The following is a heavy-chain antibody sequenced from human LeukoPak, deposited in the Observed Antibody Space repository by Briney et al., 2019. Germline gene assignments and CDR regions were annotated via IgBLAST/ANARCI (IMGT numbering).Heavy chain of an antibody. CDR2: ISSSSSYI. CDR3: ARGGLDYGYGAFDI. CDR1: GFTFSSYS. Sequence: GGSLRLSCAASGFTFSSYSMNWVRQAPGKGLEWVSSISSSSSYIYYADSVKGRFTISRDNAKNSLYLQMNSLRAEDTAVYYCARGGLDYGYGAFDIWGQGTMVTVSS. J-gene: IGHJ3*02. D-gene: IGHD5-18*01. V-gene: IGHV3-21*01.